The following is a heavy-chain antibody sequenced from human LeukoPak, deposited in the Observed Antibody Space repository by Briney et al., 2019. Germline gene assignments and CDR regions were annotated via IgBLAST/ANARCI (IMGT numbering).Heavy chain of an antibody. J-gene: IGHJ5*02. Sequence: SETLSLTCTVSGGSISSYYWSRIRQPPGKGLEWIGYIYYSGSTNYNPSLKSRVTISVDTSKNQFSLKLSSVTAADTAVYYCARVFYYDSSGYSHNWFDPWGQGTLVTVSS. D-gene: IGHD3-22*01. CDR2: IYYSGST. CDR3: ARVFYYDSSGYSHNWFDP. CDR1: GGSISSYY. V-gene: IGHV4-59*01.